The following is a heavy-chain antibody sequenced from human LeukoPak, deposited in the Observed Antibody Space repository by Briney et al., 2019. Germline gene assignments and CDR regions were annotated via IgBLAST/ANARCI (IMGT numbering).Heavy chain of an antibody. CDR2: ISAYNGNT. J-gene: IGHJ5*02. V-gene: IGHV1-18*01. Sequence: ASVKVSCKASGYTFTSYGISWVRQAPGQGLEWMGWISAYNGNTNYAQKLQGRVTMTTDTSTSTAYMELRSLRSDDTAVYYCARGAYKYSSGGGWFDPWGQGTLVTVSS. D-gene: IGHD6-19*01. CDR3: ARGAYKYSSGGGWFDP. CDR1: GYTFTSYG.